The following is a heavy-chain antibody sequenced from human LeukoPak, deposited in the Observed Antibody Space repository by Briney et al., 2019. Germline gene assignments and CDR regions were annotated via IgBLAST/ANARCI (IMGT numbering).Heavy chain of an antibody. Sequence: SSETLSLTCTVSGGSFSSGEYYWIWIRQPPGKGLEWIGYIYYSGSTYSNPSLKSRVTISVDTSKDQFSLKLTSVTAADTAVYYCARGTYYYDSGGYDYGMDVWGQGTTVTVSS. CDR2: IYYSGST. J-gene: IGHJ6*02. CDR1: GGSFSSGEYY. CDR3: ARGTYYYDSGGYDYGMDV. V-gene: IGHV4-30-4*01. D-gene: IGHD3-22*01.